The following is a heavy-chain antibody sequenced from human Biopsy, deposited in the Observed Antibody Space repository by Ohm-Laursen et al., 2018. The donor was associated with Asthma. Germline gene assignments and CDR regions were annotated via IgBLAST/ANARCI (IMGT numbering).Heavy chain of an antibody. Sequence: SLRLSCAASGFTFRSYAMHWVRQAPGKGLEWVAVGGSYYDGGLKYYADSVNGRFTVARDDSKNTLYLQMNSLRPDGTAVYYCARDVMEWYLPAFDFWGQGTLVTVSS. J-gene: IGHJ4*02. CDR2: GGSYYDGGLK. CDR3: ARDVMEWYLPAFDF. D-gene: IGHD3-3*01. V-gene: IGHV3-30-3*01. CDR1: GFTFRSYA.